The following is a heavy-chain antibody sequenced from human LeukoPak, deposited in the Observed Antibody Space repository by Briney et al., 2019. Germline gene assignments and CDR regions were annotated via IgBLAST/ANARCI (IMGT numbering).Heavy chain of an antibody. Sequence: PSETLSLTCTVSGGSISSSSYYWGWIRQPPGKGLEWIGSIYYSGSTYYNPSLKIRVTISVDTSKNQFSLKLRSVTAADTAIYYCAKNGDRGAYCSGGSCYPYYYYNMDVWGKGTTVTISS. CDR3: AKNGDRGAYCSGGSCYPYYYYNMDV. J-gene: IGHJ6*03. CDR1: GGSISSSSYY. CDR2: IYYSGST. V-gene: IGHV4-39*07. D-gene: IGHD2-15*01.